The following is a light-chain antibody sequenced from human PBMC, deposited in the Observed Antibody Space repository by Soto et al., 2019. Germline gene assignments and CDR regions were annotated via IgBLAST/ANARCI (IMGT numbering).Light chain of an antibody. CDR2: GAS. CDR3: QQYGSSPPIT. J-gene: IGKJ5*01. CDR1: QSVASSY. V-gene: IGKV3-20*01. Sequence: EIVFTQSPGTLSLSPGERATLSCRASQSVASSYLAWYQQTPGQAQRLLIYGASSRATGIPDRFSGSGSGTDFTLTISRLEPEDFAVYYCQQYGSSPPITFGQGTRVEIK.